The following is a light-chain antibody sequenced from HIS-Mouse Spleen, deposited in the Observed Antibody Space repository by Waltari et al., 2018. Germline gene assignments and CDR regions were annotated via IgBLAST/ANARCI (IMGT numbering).Light chain of an antibody. CDR1: NLGSKS. J-gene: IGLJ1*01. Sequence: SYVLTQPPSVSVAPGQPARITCGGNNLGSKSVHWYQQKPGQAPVLVVYDASDRPSGIPERFSGSNSGNTATLTISRVEAGDEADYYCQVWDSSSDRVFGTGTKVTVL. V-gene: IGLV3-21*02. CDR3: QVWDSSSDRV. CDR2: DAS.